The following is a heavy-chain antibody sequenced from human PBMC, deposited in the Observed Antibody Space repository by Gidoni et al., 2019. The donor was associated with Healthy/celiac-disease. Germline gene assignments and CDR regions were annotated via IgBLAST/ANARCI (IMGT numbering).Heavy chain of an antibody. Sequence: EVQLVESGGGLVQPGGSLRLSCSASGFPFSSHAMHWVRQAPGKGLECVSAIRSNGGSTYYADSVKGRFTISRDNSKNTLYLQMSSLRAEDTAVYYCVKDQVSYSSSTGAFDIWGQGTMVTVSS. CDR1: GFPFSSHA. J-gene: IGHJ3*02. CDR3: VKDQVSYSSSTGAFDI. D-gene: IGHD6-13*01. V-gene: IGHV3-64D*09. CDR2: IRSNGGST.